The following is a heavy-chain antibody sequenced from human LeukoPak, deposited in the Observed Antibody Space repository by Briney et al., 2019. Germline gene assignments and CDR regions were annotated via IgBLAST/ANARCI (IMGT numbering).Heavy chain of an antibody. D-gene: IGHD5-18*01. J-gene: IGHJ4*02. CDR1: GFTVSDNY. V-gene: IGHV3-66*01. Sequence: AGGSLRLSCAASGFTVSDNYMSWVRQAPGKGLGWVSVIYSGGSTYYADSVKGRFTISRDTSKNTLFLQMNSLRAEDTAVYYCAEGVTDFDYWGQGTLVIVSS. CDR2: IYSGGST. CDR3: AEGVTDFDY.